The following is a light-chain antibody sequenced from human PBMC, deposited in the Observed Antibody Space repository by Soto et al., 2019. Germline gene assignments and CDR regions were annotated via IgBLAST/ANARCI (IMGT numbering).Light chain of an antibody. V-gene: IGLV1-47*02. CDR1: DSNIGSNS. CDR2: YNN. CDR3: AAWDASLSACV. J-gene: IGLJ1*01. Sequence: LTQPPSASGTAGQGVTISCSGGDSNIGSNSVYWYQHLPRMAPKLLIYYNNQRPSGVPDRFSGSRSGTSASLAIVGLRSEDEAVYYCAAWDASLSACVFGNGTKLTVL.